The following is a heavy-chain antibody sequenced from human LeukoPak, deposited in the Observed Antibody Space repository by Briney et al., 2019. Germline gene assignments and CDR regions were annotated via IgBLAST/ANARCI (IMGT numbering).Heavy chain of an antibody. V-gene: IGHV3-66*01. CDR3: ASRIVVVGLDY. J-gene: IGHJ4*02. CDR2: IYSGGNT. D-gene: IGHD3-22*01. CDR1: GFTVGSNY. Sequence: GGSLRLSCAASGFTVGSNYMSWVRQAPGKGLEWVSVIYSGGNTYYAGSVKGRFIISRDNSKNTLYLQMNSLRAEDTAVYYCASRIVVVGLDYWGQGTLVTVSS.